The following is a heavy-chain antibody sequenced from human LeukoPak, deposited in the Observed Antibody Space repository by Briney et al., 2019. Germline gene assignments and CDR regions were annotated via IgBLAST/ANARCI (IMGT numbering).Heavy chain of an antibody. CDR3: AKKGGSGSHYNAYDY. Sequence: GGSLRLSCAASGFTFGNYWMNWVRQASGKGLEWVANMKPDGSEKNYVASVKGRFTISRDTSKNTLYLQMNSLRAEDTAVYYCAKKGGSGSHYNAYDYWGQGTLVTVSS. CDR2: MKPDGSEK. D-gene: IGHD3-10*01. V-gene: IGHV3-7*05. J-gene: IGHJ4*02. CDR1: GFTFGNYW.